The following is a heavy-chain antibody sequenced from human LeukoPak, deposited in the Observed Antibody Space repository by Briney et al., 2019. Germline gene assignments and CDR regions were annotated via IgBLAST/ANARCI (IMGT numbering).Heavy chain of an antibody. J-gene: IGHJ4*02. CDR1: GFTFSSYA. Sequence: PGGSLRLSCAAAGFTFSSYAMSWVSQAPGKGLEWVSAISGSGGSTYYADSVKGRFTISRDNSKNTLYLQMNSLRAEDTAVYYCAKIKTVVTLLFDYWGQGTLVTVSS. V-gene: IGHV3-23*01. CDR3: AKIKTVVTLLFDY. D-gene: IGHD4-23*01. CDR2: ISGSGGST.